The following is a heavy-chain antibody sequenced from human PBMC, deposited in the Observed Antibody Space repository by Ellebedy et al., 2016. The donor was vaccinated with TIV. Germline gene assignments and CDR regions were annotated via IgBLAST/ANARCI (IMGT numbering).Heavy chain of an antibody. J-gene: IGHJ4*02. CDR2: IFWDDDK. CDR3: VRYSTGTTSFDY. Sequence: SGPTLVKPTQTLTLTCTFSGFSLSTSGVTVGWIRQPPGKALEWLALIFWDDDKRCSPAVKNRLTITKDTSKNQVVLTLTNMDPVDTATYYCVRYSTGTTSFDYWGQGTLVTVSS. V-gene: IGHV2-5*02. CDR1: GFSLSTSGVT. D-gene: IGHD1-1*01.